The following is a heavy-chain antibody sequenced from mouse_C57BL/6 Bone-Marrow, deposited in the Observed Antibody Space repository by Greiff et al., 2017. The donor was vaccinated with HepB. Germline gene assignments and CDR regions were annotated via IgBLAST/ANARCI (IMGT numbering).Heavy chain of an antibody. V-gene: IGHV1-55*01. CDR2: IYPGSGST. J-gene: IGHJ1*03. CDR1: GYTFTSYW. CDR3: ARWGTVVDHWYFDV. Sequence: VQLQQPGAELVKPGASVKMSCKASGYTFTSYWLTWVKQRPGQGLEWIGDIYPGSGSTNYNEKFKSKATLTVDTSSSTAYMQLSSLTSEDSAVYYCARWGTVVDHWYFDVWGTGTTVTVSS. D-gene: IGHD1-1*01.